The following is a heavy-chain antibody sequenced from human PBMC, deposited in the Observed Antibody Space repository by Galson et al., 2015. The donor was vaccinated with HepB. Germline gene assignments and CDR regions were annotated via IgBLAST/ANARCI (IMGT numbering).Heavy chain of an antibody. CDR1: GYTFTGYY. J-gene: IGHJ6*02. Sequence: SVKVSCKASGYTFTGYYMHWVRQAPGQGLEWMGWINPNSGGTNYAQKFQGWVTMTRDTSISTAYMELSRLRSDDTAVYYCARGESGGTLSYYYGMDVWGQGTTVTVSS. CDR2: INPNSGGT. D-gene: IGHD3-16*01. CDR3: ARGESGGTLSYYYGMDV. V-gene: IGHV1-2*04.